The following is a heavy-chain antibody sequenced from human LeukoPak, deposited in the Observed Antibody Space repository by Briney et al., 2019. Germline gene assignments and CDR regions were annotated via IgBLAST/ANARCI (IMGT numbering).Heavy chain of an antibody. J-gene: IGHJ4*02. D-gene: IGHD4-23*01. CDR1: GGSISSGGYY. CDR2: IYYSGST. Sequence: PSQTLSLTCTVSGGSISSGGYYWSWIRQHPGKGLEWIGYIYYSGSTYYNPSLKSRVTISVDTSKNQFSLKLSSVTAADTAVYYCARDGSDYGGNDQYYFDYWGQGTLVTVSS. V-gene: IGHV4-31*03. CDR3: ARDGSDYGGNDQYYFDY.